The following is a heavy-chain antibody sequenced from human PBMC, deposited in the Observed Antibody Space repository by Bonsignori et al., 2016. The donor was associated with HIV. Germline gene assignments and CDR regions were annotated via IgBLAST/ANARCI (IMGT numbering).Heavy chain of an antibody. D-gene: IGHD6-19*01. Sequence: WVRQAPGQGLEWMGGIIPILGTTNYAQKFQGRVTITADEYTSMAYMELSSLTSEDTAVYYCARDPEAERVAGTSLDYWGQGTLVTVSS. CDR2: IIPILGTT. V-gene: IGHV1-69*01. CDR3: ARDPEAERVAGTSLDY. J-gene: IGHJ4*02.